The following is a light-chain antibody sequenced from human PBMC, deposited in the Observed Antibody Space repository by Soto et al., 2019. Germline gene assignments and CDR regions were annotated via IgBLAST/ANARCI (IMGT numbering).Light chain of an antibody. J-gene: IGLJ1*01. CDR3: SSYTSSRTYV. V-gene: IGLV2-14*01. CDR1: SSDVGGYNY. Sequence: QSVLTQPASVSGSPGQSITISCTGTSSDVGGYNYVSWYQQHPGKAPKLMIYDDTNRPSGVSNRFSGSKSGNTASLTISGLQAEDEDDYYCSSYTSSRTYVFGTGTKLTVL. CDR2: DDT.